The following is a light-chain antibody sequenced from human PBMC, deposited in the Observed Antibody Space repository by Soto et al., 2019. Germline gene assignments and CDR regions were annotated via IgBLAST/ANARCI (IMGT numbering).Light chain of an antibody. J-gene: IGKJ2*01. CDR3: QRRRPCFYT. Sequence: EILLAQSPATLSLSPGERATLSCKASQDVSIFLAWYQQKPGQAPRLLIHDASNRATGVPARFSGSGSGKDFTLPSTSKNPKFFAVYYCQRRRPCFYTLAGGPK. V-gene: IGKV3-11*01. CDR1: QDVSIF. CDR2: DAS.